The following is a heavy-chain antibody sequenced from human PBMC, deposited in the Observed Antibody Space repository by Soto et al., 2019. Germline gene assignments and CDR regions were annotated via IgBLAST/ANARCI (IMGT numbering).Heavy chain of an antibody. CDR3: VRVGRLGGY. CDR2: IKEDGSGK. D-gene: IGHD3-16*01. CDR1: GFTFSSYW. J-gene: IGHJ4*02. Sequence: EVQLVESGRGLVQPGGSLRLSCTASGFTFSSYWMSWVRQAPGKGLGWVANIKEDGSGKYYVDSVKGRFSISRDNARNSLYLQMNSLRVEDTAVYYCVRVGRLGGYWGQGALVTVSS. V-gene: IGHV3-7*03.